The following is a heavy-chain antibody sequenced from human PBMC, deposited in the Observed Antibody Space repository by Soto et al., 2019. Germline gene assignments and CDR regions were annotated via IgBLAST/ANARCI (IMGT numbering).Heavy chain of an antibody. CDR2: IKSRADGETT. D-gene: IGHD3-3*01. J-gene: IGHJ4*02. V-gene: IGHV3-15*07. Sequence: GGSLRLSCAASGFSFTDNWMHWVRQAPGKGLEWVGRIKSRADGETTDYAAPVKGRFTISRDDSRDTFYLEMNSLKSEDTAMYYCITYCDFGSGHHPHRGQGLLVAVSS. CDR1: GFSFTDNW. CDR3: ITYCDFGSGHHPH.